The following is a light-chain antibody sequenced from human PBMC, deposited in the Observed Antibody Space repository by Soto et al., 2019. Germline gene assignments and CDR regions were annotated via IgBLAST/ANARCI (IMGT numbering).Light chain of an antibody. J-gene: IGLJ1*01. Sequence: QSVLTQPASVSGSPGQSITISCTGTSSDVGGYNYVSWYQQYPGKAPKLMIYDVSNRPSGVSNRFSGSKSGNTASLTISGLQAEDESDYYCSSYTGSSTYVFGTGTKLT. CDR1: SSDVGGYNY. V-gene: IGLV2-14*01. CDR2: DVS. CDR3: SSYTGSSTYV.